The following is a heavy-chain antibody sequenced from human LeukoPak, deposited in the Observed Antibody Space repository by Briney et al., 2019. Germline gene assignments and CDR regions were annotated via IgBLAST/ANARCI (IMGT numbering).Heavy chain of an antibody. J-gene: IGHJ4*02. D-gene: IGHD6-19*01. CDR3: ARERGAGAEFAY. Sequence: SGTLSLTCAVSGGSISSSNWWSWVRQPPGKGLEWIGEIYHSGSTNYNPSLKSRVTMSLDTSKNQFSLRLSSVTAADTAVYYFARERGAGAEFAYWGQGTLVTVSS. CDR1: GGSISSSNW. CDR2: IYHSGST. V-gene: IGHV4-4*02.